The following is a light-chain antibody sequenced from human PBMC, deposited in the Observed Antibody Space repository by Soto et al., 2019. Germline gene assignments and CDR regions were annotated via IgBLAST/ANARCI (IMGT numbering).Light chain of an antibody. CDR3: ASWDDRMTGPV. CDR2: NTN. Sequence: QCVLSFPSSATCSPGQTVSIPCSGSRAHIGSNSVNWYQHLPGRAPKCLIYNTNQRPAGVPTRFSGSKSGTSDSLAISGPQSEDEADYYCASWDDRMTGPVLGNGTKVNV. CDR1: RAHIGSNS. J-gene: IGLJ1*01. V-gene: IGLV1-44*01.